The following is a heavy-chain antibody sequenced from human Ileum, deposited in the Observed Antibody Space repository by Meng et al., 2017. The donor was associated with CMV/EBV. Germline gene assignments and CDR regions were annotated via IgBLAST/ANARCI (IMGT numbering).Heavy chain of an antibody. CDR2: ISGSGGHI. V-gene: IGHV3-21*01. J-gene: IGHJ4*02. CDR1: GFTFSGFN. CDR3: AREDCTSMSCHTSGY. Sequence: GESLKISCAASGFTFSGFNMNWVRQAPGKGLEWVSSISGSGGHIFYADSVKGRFTTSRDNAKNSLYLQMSSLRADDTAVYYCAREDCTSMSCHTSGYWGQGTMVTVSS. D-gene: IGHD2-2*01.